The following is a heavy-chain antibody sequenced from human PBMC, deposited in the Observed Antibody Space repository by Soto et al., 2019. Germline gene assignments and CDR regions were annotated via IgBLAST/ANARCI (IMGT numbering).Heavy chain of an antibody. CDR2: IIPIFGTV. CDR3: AKGAVAGTPTSYYYYGMDV. Sequence: QVQLLQSGAEVKKPGSSVRVSCEASGGTFRTYAISWVRQAPGLGLEWMGEIIPIFGTVNYAQKFQGRVTITADESTTTVYMDLRSLRSEDTAVYYCAKGAVAGTPTSYYYYGMDVWGQGTTVTVSS. J-gene: IGHJ6*02. V-gene: IGHV1-69*12. CDR1: GGTFRTYA. D-gene: IGHD6-19*01.